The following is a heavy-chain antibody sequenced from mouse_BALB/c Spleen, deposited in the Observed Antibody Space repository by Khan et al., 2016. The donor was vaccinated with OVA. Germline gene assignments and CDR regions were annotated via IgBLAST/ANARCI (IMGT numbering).Heavy chain of an antibody. J-gene: IGHJ3*01. V-gene: IGHV1-77*01. CDR2: ISPGSGDT. CDR1: GYTFTDYY. CDR3: SRRNYFGYPFAY. Sequence: QVQLQQPGAELARPGASVKLSCKASGYTFTDYYINWVKQRTGQGLEWIGEISPGSGDTYYNERFKGKATLTADKSYSTAYMQLSSLSSEASSVYFCSRRNYFGYPFAYWGQGTLVTVSA. D-gene: IGHD1-2*01.